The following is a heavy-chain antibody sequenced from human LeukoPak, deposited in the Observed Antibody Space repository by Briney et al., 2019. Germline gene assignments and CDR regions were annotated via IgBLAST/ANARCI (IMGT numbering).Heavy chain of an antibody. CDR1: RFTFRNHG. V-gene: IGHV3-33*01. D-gene: IGHD6-6*01. Sequence: GGSLRLSCAASRFTFRNHGMHWVRQAPGKGPEWVAVIWYDGSNKYYADSVKGRFTISRDNSKNTLYLQMNSLRAEDTAVYYCARDRDARYLDYWGQGTLVTVSS. CDR3: ARDRDARYLDY. J-gene: IGHJ4*02. CDR2: IWYDGSNK.